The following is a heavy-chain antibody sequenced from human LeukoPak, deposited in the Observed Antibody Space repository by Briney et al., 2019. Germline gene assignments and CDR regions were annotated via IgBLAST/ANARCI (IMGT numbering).Heavy chain of an antibody. J-gene: IGHJ4*02. D-gene: IGHD4-17*01. Sequence: GGSLRLSCAASGFSFGSSVMSWVRQAPGKGLEWVSAITADGGGTNHADPVKGRFTISRDNSKSTLYLQMNSLRAEDTAVYYCVKEVHYGDYVQIDHWGQGTLVTVSS. CDR2: ITADGGGT. CDR1: GFSFGSSV. V-gene: IGHV3-23*01. CDR3: VKEVHYGDYVQIDH.